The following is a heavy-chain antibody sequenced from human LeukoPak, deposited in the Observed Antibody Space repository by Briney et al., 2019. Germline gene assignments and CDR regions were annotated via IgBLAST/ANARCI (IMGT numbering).Heavy chain of an antibody. V-gene: IGHV3-23*01. CDR1: GFTFRNYG. J-gene: IGHJ4*02. Sequence: GGSLRLSCAASGFTFRNYGMSWVRQAPGKGLEWVSGTIGTGDSKFYADPVKGRFTISRDNSRNTLYLHMNSLRVDDPAVYYCASLYNDYGDYWGQGALVTVSS. D-gene: IGHD5-24*01. CDR3: ASLYNDYGDY. CDR2: TIGTGDSK.